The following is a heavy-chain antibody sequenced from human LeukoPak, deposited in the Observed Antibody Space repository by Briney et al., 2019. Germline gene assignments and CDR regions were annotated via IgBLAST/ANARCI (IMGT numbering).Heavy chain of an antibody. Sequence: GGALRLSCRVCGFAHTKYWMHWVRQAPGKGLVGVARINGDGGSTMHADSVKGRFTISRDNAKNTLILQMNNLRADDTAVYYCARERGNSWFAFDLWGQGTRVTVSS. CDR2: INGDGGST. CDR3: ARERGNSWFAFDL. J-gene: IGHJ5*02. D-gene: IGHD6-13*01. V-gene: IGHV3-74*03. CDR1: GFAHTKYW.